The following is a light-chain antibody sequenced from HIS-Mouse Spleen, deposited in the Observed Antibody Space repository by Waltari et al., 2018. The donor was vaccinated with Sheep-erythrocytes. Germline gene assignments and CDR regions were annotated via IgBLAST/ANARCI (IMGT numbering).Light chain of an antibody. CDR1: KSGDKY. V-gene: IGLV3-1*01. CDR3: QAWDSSSWV. Sequence: SYELTQPPSVSVSPGQTASITCSGDKSGDKYACWYKQKPGQSPVLVTYQDSKRPSGIPERFSGSNSGNTATLTISGTQAMDEADYYCQAWDSSSWVFGGGTKLTVL. CDR2: QDS. J-gene: IGLJ3*02.